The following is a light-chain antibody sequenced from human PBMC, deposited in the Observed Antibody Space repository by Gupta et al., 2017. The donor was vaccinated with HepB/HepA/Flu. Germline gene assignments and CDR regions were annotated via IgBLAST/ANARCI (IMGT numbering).Light chain of an antibody. CDR1: SSDVGDYNY. J-gene: IGLJ1*01. V-gene: IGLV2-14*03. CDR2: DVN. CDR3: SSYTSSSTL. Sequence: QSALTQPASVSGSPGQSLTISCTGTSSDVGDYNYVSWYQQHPGKAPKLMIYDVNNRPSGVSDRFSGSKSGNTASLTISGLQAEDEADYYCSSYTSSSTLFGTGTKVTVL.